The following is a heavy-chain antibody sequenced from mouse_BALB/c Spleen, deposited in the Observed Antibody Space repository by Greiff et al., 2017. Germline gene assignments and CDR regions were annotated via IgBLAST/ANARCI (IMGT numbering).Heavy chain of an antibody. V-gene: IGHV14-3*02. CDR2: IDPANGNT. CDR1: GFNIKDPY. D-gene: IGHD1-1*02. J-gene: IGHJ4*01. Sequence: VQLQQSGAELVKPGASVKLSCTASGFNIKDPYMHWVKQRPEQGLEWIGRIDPANGNTKYDPKFQGKATITADTSSNTAYLQLSSLTSEDTAVYYCARWWESSYYYAMDYWGQGTSVTVSS. CDR3: ARWWESSYYYAMDY.